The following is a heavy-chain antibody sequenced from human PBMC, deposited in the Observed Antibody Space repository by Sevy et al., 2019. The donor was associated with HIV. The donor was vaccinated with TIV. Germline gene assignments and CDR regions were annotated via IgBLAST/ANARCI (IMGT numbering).Heavy chain of an antibody. D-gene: IGHD2-8*01. CDR3: AGEGCTKPHDY. J-gene: IGHJ4*02. V-gene: IGHV3-23*01. CDR2: LSFGCGEI. CDR1: GFTFSKYS. Sequence: GGSLRLSCAASGFTFSKYSMSWVRQPPGKGLEWVSTLSFGCGEINHADSVKGRFTISRDNSKNSLYLHMNNLRAEDTAVYYYAGEGCTKPHDYWGQGTLVTVSS.